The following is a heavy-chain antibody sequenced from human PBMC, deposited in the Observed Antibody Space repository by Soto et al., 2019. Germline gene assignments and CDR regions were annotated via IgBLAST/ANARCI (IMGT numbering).Heavy chain of an antibody. CDR3: ARELSTLVRAYN. CDR1: GYSFSSHN. Sequence: DVHLVESGGGLVKPGGSLRLSCATSGYSFSSHNIYWFRQAPGKGLEWVSSIGTSDTSMYYADSVKGRFTVSRDDAKKSVYLQMDSLRVEDTATYYCARELSTLVRAYNWSQGTLVTVSS. J-gene: IGHJ4*02. D-gene: IGHD3-10*01. CDR2: IGTSDTSM. V-gene: IGHV3-21*01.